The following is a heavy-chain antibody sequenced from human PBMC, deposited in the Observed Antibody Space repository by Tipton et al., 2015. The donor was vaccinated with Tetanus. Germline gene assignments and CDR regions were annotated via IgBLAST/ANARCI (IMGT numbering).Heavy chain of an antibody. V-gene: IGHV4-39*07. Sequence: GLVKPSETLSLTCTVSGGSISSSSYYWGWIRQSPGKGLEWIGSIYYSGSTNYNPSPKSRVTISVDTSKNQCSLKLSSVTAAGTAVYYCARGDGSGWYEGGYYFDYWGQGTLVTVSS. J-gene: IGHJ4*02. D-gene: IGHD6-19*01. CDR2: IYYSGST. CDR3: ARGDGSGWYEGGYYFDY. CDR1: GGSISSSSYY.